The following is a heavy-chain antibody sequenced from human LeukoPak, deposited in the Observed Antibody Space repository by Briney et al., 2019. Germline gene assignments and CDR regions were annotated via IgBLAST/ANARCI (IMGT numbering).Heavy chain of an antibody. Sequence: GGSLRLSCAASGFTFSSYEMNWVRQAPGKGLKWVSYISSSGNTIYYADSVKGRFTISRDNAKNSLYLQMNSLRAEDTAVYYCARDGGYGSGPFDYWGQGTLVTVSS. D-gene: IGHD6-19*01. CDR1: GFTFSSYE. J-gene: IGHJ4*02. CDR2: ISSSGNTI. CDR3: ARDGGYGSGPFDY. V-gene: IGHV3-48*03.